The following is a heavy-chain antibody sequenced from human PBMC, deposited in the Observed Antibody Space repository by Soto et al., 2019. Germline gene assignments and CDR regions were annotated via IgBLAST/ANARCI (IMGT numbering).Heavy chain of an antibody. Sequence: VASVKVSCKASGYTFTGYYMHWVRQAPGQGLEWMGWINPNSGGTNYAQKFQGRVTMTRDTSISTAYMELSRLRSDDTAVYYCARVGSSSWYHYPVVRYYFDYWGQGTLVTVSS. CDR1: GYTFTGYY. J-gene: IGHJ4*02. CDR2: INPNSGGT. CDR3: ARVGSSSWYHYPVVRYYFDY. D-gene: IGHD6-13*01. V-gene: IGHV1-2*02.